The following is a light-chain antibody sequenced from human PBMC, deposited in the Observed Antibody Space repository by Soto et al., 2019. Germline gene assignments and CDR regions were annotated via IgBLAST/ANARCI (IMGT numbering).Light chain of an antibody. V-gene: IGKV1-5*03. J-gene: IGKJ4*01. Sequence: DIQMTQSASTLSASVGDRVTITCRASQSISSWLAWYQQKPGKAPNLLIYKASSLESGVPSRFSGSGSGTEFTLTVSSLQPDDFATYYCQQYDSYPLTFGGGTKV. CDR1: QSISSW. CDR2: KAS. CDR3: QQYDSYPLT.